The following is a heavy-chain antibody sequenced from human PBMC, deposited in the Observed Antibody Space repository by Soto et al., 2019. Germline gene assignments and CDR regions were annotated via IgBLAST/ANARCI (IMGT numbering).Heavy chain of an antibody. J-gene: IGHJ6*02. V-gene: IGHV4-30-4*01. Sequence: SETLSLTCTVSGGSISSGDYYWSWIRQPPGKGLEWIGYIYYSGSTYYNPSLKSRVTISVDTSKNQFSLKLSSVTAADTAVYYCARDMVITFGGVIVPTLNYYYYAMGMDVWGQGTTVTVSS. D-gene: IGHD3-16*02. CDR1: GGSISSGDYY. CDR2: IYYSGST. CDR3: ARDMVITFGGVIVPTLNYYYYAMGMDV.